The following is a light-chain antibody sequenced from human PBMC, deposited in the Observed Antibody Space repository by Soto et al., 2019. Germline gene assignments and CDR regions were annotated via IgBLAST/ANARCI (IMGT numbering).Light chain of an antibody. CDR2: DAS. Sequence: DIQMTQSPSSLSASVGDRVTITCQASRDISVYLNWYQQKRGKPPKLLVYDASNLQTGVPSRFSGSGSGTNFTFTISSLQPEDVATYYCQQYDNLPPYTFGQGTKLEIK. J-gene: IGKJ2*01. V-gene: IGKV1-33*01. CDR1: RDISVY. CDR3: QQYDNLPPYT.